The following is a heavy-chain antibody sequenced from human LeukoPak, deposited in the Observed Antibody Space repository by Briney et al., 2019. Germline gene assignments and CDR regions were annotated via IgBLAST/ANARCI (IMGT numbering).Heavy chain of an antibody. V-gene: IGHV3-11*01. CDR3: ARGASRYYDSSGYDYFDY. Sequence: PGGSLRLSCAASGFTFSDYYMSRIRQAPGKGLEWVSYISSSGSTIYYADSVKGRFTISRDNAKNSLYLQMNSLRAEDTAVYYCARGASRYYDSSGYDYFDYWGQGTLVTVSS. CDR2: ISSSGSTI. J-gene: IGHJ4*02. D-gene: IGHD3-22*01. CDR1: GFTFSDYY.